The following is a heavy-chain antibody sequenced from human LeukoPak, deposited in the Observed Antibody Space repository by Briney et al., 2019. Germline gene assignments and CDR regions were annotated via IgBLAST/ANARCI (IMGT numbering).Heavy chain of an antibody. CDR2: ISSSSSYI. D-gene: IGHD1-1*01. CDR1: GFTFSSYS. Sequence: PGGSLRLSCAASGFTFSSYSMNWVRKAPGKGLEWVSSISSSSSYIYYADSVKGRFTISRDNAKNSLYLQMNSLRAEDTAVYYCARDVGATGTRFYYYYGMDVWGQGTTVTVSS. J-gene: IGHJ6*02. V-gene: IGHV3-21*01. CDR3: ARDVGATGTRFYYYYGMDV.